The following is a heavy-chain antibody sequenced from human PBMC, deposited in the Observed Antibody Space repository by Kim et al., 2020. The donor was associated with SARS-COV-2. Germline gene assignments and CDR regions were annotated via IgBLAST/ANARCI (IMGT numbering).Heavy chain of an antibody. CDR2: IYTSGST. Sequence: SETLSLTCTVSGGSISSYYWSWIRQPAGKGLEWIGRIYTSGSTNYNPSLKSRVTMSVDTSKNQFSLKLSSVTAADTAVYYCAREVRGIDNTSGWPLNWGQGTLVTVSS. CDR3: AREVRGIDNTSGWPLN. V-gene: IGHV4-4*07. CDR1: GGSISSYY. D-gene: IGHD6-19*01. J-gene: IGHJ4*02.